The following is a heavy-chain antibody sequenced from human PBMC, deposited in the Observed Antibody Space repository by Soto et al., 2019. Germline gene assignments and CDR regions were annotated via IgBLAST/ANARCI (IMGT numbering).Heavy chain of an antibody. CDR3: ARWYYYDSSGHWYFDL. J-gene: IGHJ2*01. D-gene: IGHD3-22*01. CDR2: ISAYNGNT. CDR1: GYTFTSYG. Sequence: RASVKVSCKASGYTFTSYGISWVRQAPGQGLEWMGWISAYNGNTNYAQKLQGRVTMTTDTSTSTAYMELRSLRSDDTAVYYCARWYYYDSSGHWYFDLWGRGTLVTVSS. V-gene: IGHV1-18*01.